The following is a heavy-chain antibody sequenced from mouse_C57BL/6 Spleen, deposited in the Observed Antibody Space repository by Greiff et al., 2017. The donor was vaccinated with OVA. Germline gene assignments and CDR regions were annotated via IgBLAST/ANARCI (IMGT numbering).Heavy chain of an antibody. V-gene: IGHV5-16*01. Sequence: VQLKESEGGLVQPGSSMKLSCTASGFTFSDYYMAWVRQVPEKGLEWVANINYDGSSTYYLDSLKSRFIISRDNAKNILYLQMSSLKSEDTATYYCARVGLGPYFDYWGQGTTLTVSS. CDR1: GFTFSDYY. CDR3: ARVGLGPYFDY. CDR2: INYDGSST. J-gene: IGHJ2*01. D-gene: IGHD4-1*01.